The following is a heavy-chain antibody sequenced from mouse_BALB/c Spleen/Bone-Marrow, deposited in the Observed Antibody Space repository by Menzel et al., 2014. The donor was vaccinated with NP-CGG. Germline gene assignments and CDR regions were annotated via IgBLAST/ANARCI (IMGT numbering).Heavy chain of an antibody. J-gene: IGHJ2*01. CDR1: GYTFTSYV. CDR3: AKGGNYRYDFDY. CDR2: INPYNDGT. Sequence: VQLQQPGPELVKPGASVKMSCKASGYTFTSYVMHWVKQKPGQGLEWIGYINPYNDGTKYNEKFKGMATLTSDRSSSTAYMELSSLTSEDSAVYYRAKGGNYRYDFDYWGQGTTLTVSS. D-gene: IGHD2-14*01. V-gene: IGHV1-14*01.